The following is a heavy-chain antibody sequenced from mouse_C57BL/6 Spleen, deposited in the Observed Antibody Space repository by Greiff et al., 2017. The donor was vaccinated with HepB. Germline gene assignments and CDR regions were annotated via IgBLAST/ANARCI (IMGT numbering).Heavy chain of an antibody. D-gene: IGHD2-2*01. Sequence: VQLKQSGPVLVKPGASVKMSCKASGYTFTDYYMNWVKQSHGKSLEWIGVINPYNGGTSYNQKFKGKATLTVDKSSSTAYMELNSLTSEDSAVYYCARNYYGYDVWYFDVWGTGTTVTVSS. CDR3: ARNYYGYDVWYFDV. CDR2: INPYNGGT. CDR1: GYTFTDYY. V-gene: IGHV1-19*01. J-gene: IGHJ1*03.